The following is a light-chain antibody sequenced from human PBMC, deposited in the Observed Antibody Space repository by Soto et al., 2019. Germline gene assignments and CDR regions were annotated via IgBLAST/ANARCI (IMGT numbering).Light chain of an antibody. CDR2: DAS. V-gene: IGKV3-20*01. Sequence: EIVLTQSPGTLSLSPGARATLSCRASQSVSSNSLAWYQQKPGQAPRLLIYDASSRATGIPDRFSGIGSGTDFTLTISRLEPEDSAVYFCHQYVDSRPTFGPGTKVEIK. J-gene: IGKJ3*01. CDR3: HQYVDSRPT. CDR1: QSVSSNS.